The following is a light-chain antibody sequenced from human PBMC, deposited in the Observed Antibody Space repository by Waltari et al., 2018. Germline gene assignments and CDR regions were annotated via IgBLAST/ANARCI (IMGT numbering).Light chain of an antibody. CDR2: KGR. J-gene: IGLJ2*01. Sequence: SYELTQPPSVSVSPGQTARITCSGDAFPKQYVYWYTQKSVQAPILVIDKGRDGPSGIPERFSGSSSGTKVTLTISGVQAEDEADYYCQSGDNSGTNRVLFGGGTKLTVL. CDR1: AFPKQY. V-gene: IGLV3-25*03. CDR3: QSGDNSGTNRVL.